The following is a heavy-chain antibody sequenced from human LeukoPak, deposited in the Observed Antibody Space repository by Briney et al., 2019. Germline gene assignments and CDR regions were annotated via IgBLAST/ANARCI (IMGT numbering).Heavy chain of an antibody. CDR1: GFTFSDFG. D-gene: IGHD5-12*01. CDR3: TKIRALSGYDFDY. J-gene: IGHJ4*02. V-gene: IGHV3-33*06. Sequence: GGSLRLSCVASGFTFSDFGMHWVRQAPDKRLEWAAVIWYDGSRKYYAESVKGRFTISRDNSQNTLYLEMSSVRAEDTGLYYCTKIRALSGYDFDYWGQGTPVTVSS. CDR2: IWYDGSRK.